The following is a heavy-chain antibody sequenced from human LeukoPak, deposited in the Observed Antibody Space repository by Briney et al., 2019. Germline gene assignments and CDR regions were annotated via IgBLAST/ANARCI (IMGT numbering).Heavy chain of an antibody. CDR3: ARVEDYYGSGRRFDP. CDR1: GGSISSSSYY. Sequence: KASETLSLTCTVSGGSISSSSYYWGWIRQPPGKGLEWIGSIYYSGSTYYNPSLKSRVTISVDTSKNQFSLKLSSVTAADTAVYYCARVEDYYGSGRRFDPWGQGTLVTVSS. J-gene: IGHJ5*02. CDR2: IYYSGST. D-gene: IGHD3-10*01. V-gene: IGHV4-39*07.